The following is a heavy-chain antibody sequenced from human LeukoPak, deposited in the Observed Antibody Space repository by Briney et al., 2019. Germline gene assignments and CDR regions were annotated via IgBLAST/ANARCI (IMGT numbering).Heavy chain of an antibody. J-gene: IGHJ5*02. Sequence: PSETLSLTCSVSDDSISSSDYYWGWIRQTPGTGLEWIGSIYYSGSPYYNPSLKSRVNISLDTSKNQFSLKLSSVTAADTAVYYCARGEYSTSANHNWFDPWGQGTLVIVSS. D-gene: IGHD2/OR15-2a*01. CDR3: ARGEYSTSANHNWFDP. CDR2: IYYSGSP. CDR1: DDSISSSDYY. V-gene: IGHV4-39*07.